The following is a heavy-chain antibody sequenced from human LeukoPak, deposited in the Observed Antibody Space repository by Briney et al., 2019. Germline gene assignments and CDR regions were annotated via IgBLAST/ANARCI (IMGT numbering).Heavy chain of an antibody. CDR2: ISWKSGTI. V-gene: IGHV3-9*01. D-gene: IGHD2-2*01. Sequence: PGRSLRLSCAAPGFTFDDYAMHWVRQAPGKGLEWVSGISWKSGTIDYADSVKGRFTISRDNAKNSLYLQMNSLRAEDTAFYYCAKGVVLVPAATAFDYWGQGTLVTVSS. CDR1: GFTFDDYA. J-gene: IGHJ4*02. CDR3: AKGVVLVPAATAFDY.